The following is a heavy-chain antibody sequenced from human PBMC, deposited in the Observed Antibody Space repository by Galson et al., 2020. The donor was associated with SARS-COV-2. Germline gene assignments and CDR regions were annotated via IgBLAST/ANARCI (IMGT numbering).Heavy chain of an antibody. J-gene: IGHJ5*02. V-gene: IGHV3-9*01. CDR3: AKSRKRYFDWLVH. CDR2: ISWNSGSI. D-gene: IGHD3-9*01. CDR1: GFTFDDYA. Sequence: GGSLRLSCAASGFTFDDYAMHWVRQAPGKGLEWVSGISWNSGSIGYADSVKGRFTISRDNAKNSLYLQMNSLRAEDTALYYCAKSRKRYFDWLVHWGQGTLVTVSS.